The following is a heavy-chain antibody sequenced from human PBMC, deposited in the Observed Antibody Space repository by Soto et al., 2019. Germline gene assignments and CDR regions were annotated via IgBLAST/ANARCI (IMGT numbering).Heavy chain of an antibody. CDR1: GGSISSYY. V-gene: IGHV4-59*08. J-gene: IGHJ5*02. CDR3: ARYRPYGDYVYEDWFDP. CDR2: IYYSGST. D-gene: IGHD4-17*01. Sequence: SETLSLTCTVSGGSISSYYWSWIRQPPGKGLEWIGYIYYSGSTNYNPSLKSRVTISVDTSKNQFSLKLSSVTAADTAVYYCARYRPYGDYVYEDWFDPWGQGTLVTVSS.